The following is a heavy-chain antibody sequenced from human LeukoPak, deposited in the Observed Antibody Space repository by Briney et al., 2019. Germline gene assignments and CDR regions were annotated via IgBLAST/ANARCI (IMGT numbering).Heavy chain of an antibody. CDR2: ISYDGSNK. V-gene: IGHV3-30*04. D-gene: IGHD3-22*01. J-gene: IGHJ6*03. Sequence: PGGSLRLSCAASGFTFSSYAMHWVRQAPGKGLEWVAVISYDGSNKYYADSVKGRFTISRDNSKNTLYLQMNSLRAEDTAVYYCARRYYYDSSGYYPSYYYYMDVWGKGTTVTVSS. CDR1: GFTFSSYA. CDR3: ARRYYYDSSGYYPSYYYYMDV.